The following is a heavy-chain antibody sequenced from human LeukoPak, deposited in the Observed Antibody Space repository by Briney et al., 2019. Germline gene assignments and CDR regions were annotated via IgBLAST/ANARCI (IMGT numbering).Heavy chain of an antibody. CDR2: IYYSGST. D-gene: IGHD6-6*01. Sequence: PSETLSLTCTVSGGSISSSSYYRGWIRQPPGKGLEWIGSIYYSGSTYYNPSLKSRVTISVDTSKNQFSLKLSSVTAADTAVYYCARHSIAARPDHWGQGTLVTVSS. CDR1: GGSISSSSYY. J-gene: IGHJ4*02. V-gene: IGHV4-39*01. CDR3: ARHSIAARPDH.